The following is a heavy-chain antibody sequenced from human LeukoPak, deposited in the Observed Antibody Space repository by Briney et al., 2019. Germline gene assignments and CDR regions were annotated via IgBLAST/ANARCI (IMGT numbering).Heavy chain of an antibody. D-gene: IGHD3-16*01. CDR3: ARDLTSGGFPYYFDY. V-gene: IGHV3-21*01. Sequence: GGSLRLSCAASGFTFNTYAMSWVRQAPGKGLEWVSSISSSSSYIYYADSVKGRFTISRDNAKNSLYLQMNSLRAEDTAVYYCARDLTSGGFPYYFDYWGQGTLVTVSS. CDR1: GFTFNTYA. J-gene: IGHJ4*02. CDR2: ISSSSSYI.